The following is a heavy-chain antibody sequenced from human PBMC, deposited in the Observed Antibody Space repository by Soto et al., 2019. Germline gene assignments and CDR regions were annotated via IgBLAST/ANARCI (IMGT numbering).Heavy chain of an antibody. V-gene: IGHV4-34*01. CDR2: IDHSGYT. CDR1: VGSFSGYY. CDR3: ARVRDWFDP. J-gene: IGHJ5*02. D-gene: IGHD3-3*01. Sequence: KPSQTLSLTCSVYVGSFSGYYWNWIRQPPGTGLEWIGEIDHSGYTNYTPSLKSRVTISVDTSKNQFPLRLTSVTAADTAVYYCARVRDWFDPWGQGTPVTASS.